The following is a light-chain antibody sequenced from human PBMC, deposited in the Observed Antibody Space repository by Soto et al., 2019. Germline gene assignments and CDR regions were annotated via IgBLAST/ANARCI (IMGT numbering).Light chain of an antibody. CDR2: DVS. J-gene: IGKJ1*01. V-gene: IGKV3-11*01. CDR3: QQYNSYPWT. CDR1: QNISSY. Sequence: IVLTQSPATLSLSPGKRATLSCRASQNISSYLIWYQQKPGQAPRLLIYDVSNRATGIPARFSGSGSGTEFTLTISSLQPDDFATYYCQQYNSYPWTFGQGTKVDIK.